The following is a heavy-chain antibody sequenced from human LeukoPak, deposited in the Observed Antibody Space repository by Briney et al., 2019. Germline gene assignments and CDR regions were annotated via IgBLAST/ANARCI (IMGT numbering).Heavy chain of an antibody. CDR1: GYSFKNYW. CDR2: IYPTDSDT. J-gene: IGHJ4*02. Sequence: GESLKISCKGSGYSFKNYWIGWVRQMPGKGLEWMGIIYPTDSDTRYSPSFQGQVTISADKSISTAYLQWSSLKASDTAMYYWARQLRVSGSYFPYDYWGQGTLVTVSS. CDR3: ARQLRVSGSYFPYDY. V-gene: IGHV5-51*01. D-gene: IGHD3-10*01.